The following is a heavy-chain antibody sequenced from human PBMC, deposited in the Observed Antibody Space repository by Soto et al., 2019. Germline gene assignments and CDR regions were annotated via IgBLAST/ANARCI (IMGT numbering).Heavy chain of an antibody. Sequence: KPSETLSLTCAVSGDSVTSSNWWSWVRQPPGKGLEWIGETYHSESTNYNPSLKSRVTMSIDKSKNQFSLKLTSVTAADTAVYFCARYDFGIFDYWGQETLVTVSS. CDR3: ARYDFGIFDY. V-gene: IGHV4-4*02. D-gene: IGHD4-17*01. J-gene: IGHJ4*02. CDR2: TYHSEST. CDR1: GDSVTSSNW.